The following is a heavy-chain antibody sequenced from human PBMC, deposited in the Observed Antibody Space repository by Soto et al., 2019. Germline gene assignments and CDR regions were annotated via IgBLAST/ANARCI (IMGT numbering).Heavy chain of an antibody. J-gene: IGHJ4*02. CDR2: ISYDGSNK. CDR1: GFTFSSYA. Sequence: QVQLVESGGGVVQPGRSLRLSCAASGFTFSSYAMHWVRQAPGKGLEWEAVISYDGSNKYYADSVKGRFTISRDNSKNTLYLQMNSLRAEDTAVYYCARGEEDYFDYWGQGTLVTVSS. CDR3: ARGEEDYFDY. V-gene: IGHV3-30-3*01.